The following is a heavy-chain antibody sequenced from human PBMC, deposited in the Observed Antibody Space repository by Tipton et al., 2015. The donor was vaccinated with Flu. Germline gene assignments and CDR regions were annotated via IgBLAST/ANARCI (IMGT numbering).Heavy chain of an antibody. J-gene: IGHJ4*02. CDR1: GFTFSSYA. V-gene: IGHV3-48*03. CDR2: ISSSGNTI. D-gene: IGHD7-27*01. CDR3: ATLTGDDY. Sequence: SLRLSCAASGFTFSSYAMSWVRQAPGKGLEWLSYISSSGNTISYADSVRGRFTISRDNTKKSLYLQLDSLRAEDTAIYYCATLTGDDYWGQGIMVTVSS.